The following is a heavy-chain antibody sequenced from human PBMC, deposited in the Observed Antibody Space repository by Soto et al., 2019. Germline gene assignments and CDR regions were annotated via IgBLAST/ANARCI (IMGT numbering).Heavy chain of an antibody. D-gene: IGHD6-19*01. J-gene: IGHJ6*03. V-gene: IGHV4-59*01. CDR1: GGSISSYY. CDR3: ARELGSSGDRHYYYYMDL. Sequence: PSETLSLTCTVSGGSISSYYWSWIRQPPGKGLEWIGYIYYSGSTNYNPSLKSRVTISVDTSKNQFSLKLSSVTAADTAVYYCARELGSSGDRHYYYYMDLWGKGSSVTVSS. CDR2: IYYSGST.